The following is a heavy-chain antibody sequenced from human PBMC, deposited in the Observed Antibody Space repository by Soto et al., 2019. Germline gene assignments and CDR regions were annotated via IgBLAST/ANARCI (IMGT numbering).Heavy chain of an antibody. CDR2: IYHSGST. CDR1: GGSISSGGYS. J-gene: IGHJ4*02. D-gene: IGHD5-12*01. CDR3: AAGGGLPRYY. Sequence: QLQLQESGSGLVKPSQTLSLTCAVSGGSISSGGYSWSWIRQPPGKGLEWIGYIYHSGSTYYNPSLKSRVTISVDRSKNQFSLQLSSVTAEDTAVYYCAAGGGLPRYYWGQGTLVTVSS. V-gene: IGHV4-30-2*01.